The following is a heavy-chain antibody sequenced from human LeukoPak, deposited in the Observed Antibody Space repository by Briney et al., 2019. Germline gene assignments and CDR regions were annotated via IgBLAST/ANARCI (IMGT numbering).Heavy chain of an antibody. Sequence: SETLSLTCTVSGGSISSSSYYWGWIRQPPGKGLEWIGSIYYSGSTYYNPSLKSRVTISVDTSKNQFSLKLSSVTAADTAVYYCARLNPRSSYYFDYWGQGTLVTVSS. D-gene: IGHD6-6*01. V-gene: IGHV4-39*07. J-gene: IGHJ4*02. CDR1: GGSISSSSYY. CDR3: ARLNPRSSYYFDY. CDR2: IYYSGST.